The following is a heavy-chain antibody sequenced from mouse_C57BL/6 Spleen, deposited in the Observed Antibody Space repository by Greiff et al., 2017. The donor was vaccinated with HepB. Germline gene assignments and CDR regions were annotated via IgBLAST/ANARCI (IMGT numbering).Heavy chain of an antibody. CDR3: ARMARTIN. V-gene: IGHV5-6-3*01. CDR1: GFTFSSYG. J-gene: IGHJ2*01. Sequence: EGKRMESGGGLVQPGGSLKLSCAASGFTFSSYGMSWVRQTPDKRLELVATINSNGGSTYYPDSVKGRFTISRDNAKNTLYLQMSRLKSEDTAMYYCARMARTINWGQGTTLTVSS. CDR2: INSNGGST.